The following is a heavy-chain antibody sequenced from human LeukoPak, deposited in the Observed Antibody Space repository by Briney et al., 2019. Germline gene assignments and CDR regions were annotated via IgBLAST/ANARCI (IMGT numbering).Heavy chain of an antibody. V-gene: IGHV4-59*08. CDR2: IYYSGST. Sequence: SETLSLTCTVSGGSISSYYWSWIRQPPGKGLEWIGYIYYSGSTYYNPSLKSRVTISVDTSKNQFSLKLSSVTAAGTAVYYCASLSDYYDFWSGYYHWGQGTLVTVSS. CDR1: GGSISSYY. J-gene: IGHJ5*02. CDR3: ASLSDYYDFWSGYYH. D-gene: IGHD3-3*01.